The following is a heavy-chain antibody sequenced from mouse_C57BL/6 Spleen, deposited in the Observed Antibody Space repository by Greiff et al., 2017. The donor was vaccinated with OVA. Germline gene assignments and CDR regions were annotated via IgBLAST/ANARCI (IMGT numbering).Heavy chain of an antibody. D-gene: IGHD1-1*01. CDR2: IYPGSGST. CDR3: ARLLLGDTFFDY. CDR1: GYTFTSYW. J-gene: IGHJ2*01. Sequence: QVHVKQPGAELVKPGASVKMSCKASGYTFTSYWITWVKQRPGQGLEWIGDIYPGSGSTNYNEKFKSKATLTVDTSSSTAYMQLSSLTSEDSAVYDCARLLLGDTFFDYWGQGTTLTVSS. V-gene: IGHV1-55*01.